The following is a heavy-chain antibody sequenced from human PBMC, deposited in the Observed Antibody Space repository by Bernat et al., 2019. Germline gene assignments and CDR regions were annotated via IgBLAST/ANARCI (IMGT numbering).Heavy chain of an antibody. CDR2: ISSSSSYI. J-gene: IGHJ6*03. CDR1: GFTFSSYS. D-gene: IGHD3-3*01. CDR3: ARDRAGGRFLEWPTLYYMDV. Sequence: EVQLVESGGGLVKPGGSLRLSCAASGFTFSSYSMNWVRQAPGKGLEWVSSISSSSSYIYYAGSVKGRFTISRDNAKNTLYRQMNSLRAEDTAVYYCARDRAGGRFLEWPTLYYMDVWGKGTTVTVSS. V-gene: IGHV3-21*01.